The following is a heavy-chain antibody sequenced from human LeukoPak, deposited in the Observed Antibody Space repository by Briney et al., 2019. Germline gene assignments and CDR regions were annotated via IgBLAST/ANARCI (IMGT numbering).Heavy chain of an antibody. D-gene: IGHD1-14*01. CDR2: ISSSSSYI. Sequence: GGSLRLSCAASGFTFSSYSMNWVRQAPGKGLEWVSSISSSSSYIYYADSVKGRFTISRDNAKNSLYPQMNSLRAEDTAVNYCVGQTWGEPEHYYYGMDVWGQGTTVTVSS. V-gene: IGHV3-21*01. J-gene: IGHJ6*02. CDR1: GFTFSSYS. CDR3: VGQTWGEPEHYYYGMDV.